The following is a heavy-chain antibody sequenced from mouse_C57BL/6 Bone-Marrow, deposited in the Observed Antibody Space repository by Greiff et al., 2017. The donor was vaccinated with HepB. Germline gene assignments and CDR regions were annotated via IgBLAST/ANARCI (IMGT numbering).Heavy chain of an antibody. V-gene: IGHV1-81*01. CDR3: ALPGPWFAY. J-gene: IGHJ3*01. Sequence: QVQLQQSGAELARPGASVKLSCKASGYTFTSYGISWVKQRTGQGLEWIGEIYPRSGNTYYNEKFKGKATLTADKSSSTAYMELRSLTSEDSAVYFCALPGPWFAYWGQVTLVTVSA. CDR1: GYTFTSYG. CDR2: IYPRSGNT.